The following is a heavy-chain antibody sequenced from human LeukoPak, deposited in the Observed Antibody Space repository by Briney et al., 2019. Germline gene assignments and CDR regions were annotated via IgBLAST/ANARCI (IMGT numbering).Heavy chain of an antibody. CDR3: AREYCSGGSCLDAFEF. J-gene: IGHJ3*01. V-gene: IGHV1-46*01. Sequence: GPSVKVCCKASGYSFTSYSMHWVRQAPGQGLEWMGIINPSGGSTRYAQKFQGRVTMTRDTSTNTVYMELSSLRSEDTAVYYCAREYCSGGSCLDAFEFWGQGTMVTVSS. CDR2: INPSGGST. CDR1: GYSFTSYS. D-gene: IGHD2-15*01.